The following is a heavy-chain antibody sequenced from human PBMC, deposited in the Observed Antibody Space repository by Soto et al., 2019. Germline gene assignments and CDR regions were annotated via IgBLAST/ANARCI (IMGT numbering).Heavy chain of an antibody. Sequence: QVQVVESGGGVVQPGGSLRLSCAASGFTFSTSAMHWVRQAPGKGLEWMAAISYGGNTEYYADSVKGLFTVSRDISESTLYLQMNGLRTEDTAVYYCVREEFEAGRGHFGCLRQGTLVSVSS. V-gene: IGHV3-30-3*01. CDR2: ISYGGNTE. CDR3: VREEFEAGRGHFGC. CDR1: GFTFSTSA. D-gene: IGHD6-13*01. J-gene: IGHJ4*02.